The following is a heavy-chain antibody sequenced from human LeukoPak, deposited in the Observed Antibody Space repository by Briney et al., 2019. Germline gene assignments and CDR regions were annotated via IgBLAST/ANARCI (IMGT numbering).Heavy chain of an antibody. Sequence: PGGSLRLSCVASGFAFSTYWMHWVRQAPGKGLLWVSRINGDGSSTNYADSVKGRFTISRANAKNTLYLKMNSLRAADAAVYYCARASTTVPNLLDNWGQGTLVTVSS. CDR2: INGDGSST. V-gene: IGHV3-74*01. CDR1: GFAFSTYW. CDR3: ARASTTVPNLLDN. D-gene: IGHD4-17*01. J-gene: IGHJ4*02.